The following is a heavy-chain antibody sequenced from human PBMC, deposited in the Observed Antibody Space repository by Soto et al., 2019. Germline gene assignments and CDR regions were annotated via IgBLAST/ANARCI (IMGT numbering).Heavy chain of an antibody. CDR3: ARRRRVATIRLIPYYFDY. J-gene: IGHJ4*02. CDR1: GGSFSGYY. Sequence: QVQLQQWGAGLLKPSETLSLTCAVYGGSFSGYYWSWIRQPPGKGLEWIGEINHSGSTNYNPSLKSRVTISVDTSKNQFSLKLSSVTAADTAVYYCARRRRVATIRLIPYYFDYWGQGTLVTVSS. D-gene: IGHD5-12*01. V-gene: IGHV4-34*01. CDR2: INHSGST.